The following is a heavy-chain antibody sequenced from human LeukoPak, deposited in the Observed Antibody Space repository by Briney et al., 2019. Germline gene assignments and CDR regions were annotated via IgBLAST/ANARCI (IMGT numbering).Heavy chain of an antibody. J-gene: IGHJ3*02. V-gene: IGHV1-2*02. D-gene: IGHD3-22*01. Sequence: ASVKVSCKASGYTFTGYYMHWVRQAPGQGLEWMGWINPNSGGTNYAQKFQGRVTMTRDTSISTAYMELSRLRSDDTAVYYCARDLAYDSSGYYDRDAFDIWGQGTMVTVSS. CDR2: INPNSGGT. CDR1: GYTFTGYY. CDR3: ARDLAYDSSGYYDRDAFDI.